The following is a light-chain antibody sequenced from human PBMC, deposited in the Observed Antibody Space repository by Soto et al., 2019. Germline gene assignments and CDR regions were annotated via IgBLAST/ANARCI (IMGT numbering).Light chain of an antibody. CDR2: GNS. CDR3: QSYDSSLSAL. V-gene: IGLV1-40*01. Sequence: QSVLTQPPSVSGAPGQRVTISCTGSSSNIGAGYDVHWYQQLPGTAPKLLIYGNSNRPSGVPDRFSGPKSGTSASLAITGLQAEDEADYYRQSYDSSLSALFGGGTKVTGL. CDR1: SSNIGAGYD. J-gene: IGLJ3*02.